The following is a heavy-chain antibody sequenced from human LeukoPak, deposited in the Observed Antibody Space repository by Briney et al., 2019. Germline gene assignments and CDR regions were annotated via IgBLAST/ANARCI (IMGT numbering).Heavy chain of an antibody. CDR3: AKDVLRFLEWLLDY. J-gene: IGHJ4*02. D-gene: IGHD3-3*01. V-gene: IGHV3-30*02. Sequence: GGSLRLSCAASGFTFSSYGMHWFRQAPGKGLEWVAFIRYDGSNKYYADSVKGRFTISRDNSKNTLYLQMNSLRAEDTAVYYCAKDVLRFLEWLLDYWGQRTLVTVSS. CDR2: IRYDGSNK. CDR1: GFTFSSYG.